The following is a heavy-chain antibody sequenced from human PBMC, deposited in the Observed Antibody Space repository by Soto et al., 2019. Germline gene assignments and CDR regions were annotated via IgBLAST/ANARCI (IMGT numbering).Heavy chain of an antibody. J-gene: IGHJ4*02. Sequence: GASVKVSCKASGGTFTSYTISWVRQAPGKGLEWMGGFDPEDGETIYAQKFQGRVTMTEDTSTDTAYMELSSLRSEDTAVYYCATGPYSGSYYYFDYWGQGTLVTVSS. D-gene: IGHD1-26*01. CDR1: GGTFTSYT. V-gene: IGHV1-24*01. CDR3: ATGPYSGSYYYFDY. CDR2: FDPEDGET.